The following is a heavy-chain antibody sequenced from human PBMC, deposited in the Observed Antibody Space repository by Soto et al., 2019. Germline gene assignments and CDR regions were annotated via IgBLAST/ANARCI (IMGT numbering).Heavy chain of an antibody. CDR3: ATTPNYYGSSGSHSDY. J-gene: IGHJ4*02. V-gene: IGHV5-10-1*01. D-gene: IGHD3-22*01. CDR2: IDPSDSYT. Sequence: PGASLKISCKGSGYSFTSYWISWVRQMPGKGLEWMGRIDPSDSYTNYSPSFQGHVTISADKSISTAYLQWSSLKASDTAMYYCATTPNYYGSSGSHSDYWGQGTLVTVSS. CDR1: GYSFTSYW.